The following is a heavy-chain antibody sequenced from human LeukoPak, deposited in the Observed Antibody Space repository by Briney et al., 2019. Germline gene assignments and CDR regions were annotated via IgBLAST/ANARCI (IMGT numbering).Heavy chain of an antibody. V-gene: IGHV4-39*01. CDR2: MFYRGST. CDR3: VRQGGWGGAASLIEF. D-gene: IGHD2-15*01. Sequence: SETLSLTCTVSGVSISTSTHYWPWIRQPPGKGLEWIASMFYRGSTYYNASLRSRVTLSVDTSMNQFSLKLSSVTASDTATFYCVRQGGWGGAASLIEFWGQGTLVTVSS. J-gene: IGHJ4*02. CDR1: GVSISTSTHY.